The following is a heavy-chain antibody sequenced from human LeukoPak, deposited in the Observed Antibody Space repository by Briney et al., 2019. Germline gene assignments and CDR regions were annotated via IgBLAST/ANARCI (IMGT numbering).Heavy chain of an antibody. J-gene: IGHJ2*01. D-gene: IGHD2-2*01. CDR1: GGSISSYY. Sequence: SETLSLTCTVSGGSISSYYWNWIRQPPGKGLEWIGYIYYSGSTNYNPSLKSRVTMSVDTSKNQFSLKLSSVTAADTAVYYCVRDRGRKYQLRYWYFDPWGRGTLVTVSS. CDR2: IYYSGST. V-gene: IGHV4-59*12. CDR3: VRDRGRKYQLRYWYFDP.